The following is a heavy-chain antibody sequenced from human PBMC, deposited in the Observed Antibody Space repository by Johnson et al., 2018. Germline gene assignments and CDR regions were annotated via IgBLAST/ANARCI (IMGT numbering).Heavy chain of an antibody. J-gene: IGHJ6*03. CDR3: TRQGGAYYDFWSGYSSYYYYMDV. V-gene: IGHV3-15*07. CDR2: IKSKTDGGTT. D-gene: IGHD3-3*01. Sequence: VQLGQSGGGLVKPGGSLRLSCAASGFTFSNAWMNWVRQAPGKGLEWVGRIKSKTDGGTTDYAAPVKGRFTIPRDDSKNTLYLQMNSLKTEDTAVYYCTRQGGAYYDFWSGYSSYYYYMDVWGKGTTVTVSS. CDR1: GFTFSNAW.